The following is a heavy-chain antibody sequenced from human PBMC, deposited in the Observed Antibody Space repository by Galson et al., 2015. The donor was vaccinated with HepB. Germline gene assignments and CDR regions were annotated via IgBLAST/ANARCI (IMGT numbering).Heavy chain of an antibody. J-gene: IGHJ6*03. CDR3: AREYSDYSNYYYYMDV. D-gene: IGHD4-11*01. CDR2: IYYSGST. V-gene: IGHV4-31*03. Sequence: LSLTCTVSGGSISSGGYYWSWIRQHPGKGLEWIGYIYYSGSTYYNPSLKSRVTISVDTSKNQFSLKLSSVTAADTAVYYCAREYSDYSNYYYYMDVWGKGTTVTVSS. CDR1: GGSISSGGYY.